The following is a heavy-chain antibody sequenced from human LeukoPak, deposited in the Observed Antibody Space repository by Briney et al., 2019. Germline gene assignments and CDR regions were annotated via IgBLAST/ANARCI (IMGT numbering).Heavy chain of an antibody. Sequence: HPGGSLRLSCAASGFTFSDYGMHWVRQAPGKGLEWVAFIRNDGSYEYYPDSVKGRFTISRDNSRNALFLQMNSLRAEDTAVYYCAKDVTSGSSWPETPFDYWGQGTLVTVSS. J-gene: IGHJ4*02. CDR1: GFTFSDYG. CDR3: AKDVTSGSSWPETPFDY. CDR2: IRNDGSYE. D-gene: IGHD6-13*01. V-gene: IGHV3-30*02.